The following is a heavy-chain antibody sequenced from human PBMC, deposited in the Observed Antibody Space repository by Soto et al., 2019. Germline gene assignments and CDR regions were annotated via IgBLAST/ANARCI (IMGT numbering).Heavy chain of an antibody. Sequence: SVKVSCKASGGTFSSYAISWVRQAPGQGLEWMGGIIPIFGTANYAQKFQGRVTITADESTSTAYMELSSLRSEDTAVYYCARDRERRGLRYFDWLPSDFDYWGQGTLVTVSS. CDR3: ARDRERRGLRYFDWLPSDFDY. V-gene: IGHV1-69*13. D-gene: IGHD3-9*01. J-gene: IGHJ4*02. CDR2: IIPIFGTA. CDR1: GGTFSSYA.